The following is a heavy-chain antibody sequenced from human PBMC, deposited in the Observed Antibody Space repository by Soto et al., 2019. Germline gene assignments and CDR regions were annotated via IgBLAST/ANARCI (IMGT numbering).Heavy chain of an antibody. CDR3: AREYTAWPLAYGLDV. CDR1: GFTFSNYS. CDR2: ISSRSDI. D-gene: IGHD2-2*02. J-gene: IGHJ6*02. V-gene: IGHV3-21*01. Sequence: LRLSCVGSGFTFSNYSINWVRQAPGKGLEWVSSISSRSDIYFADSVKGRFTISRDNAKNSVSLQMNSLRAEDTAVYYCAREYTAWPLAYGLDVWGQGTTVTVS.